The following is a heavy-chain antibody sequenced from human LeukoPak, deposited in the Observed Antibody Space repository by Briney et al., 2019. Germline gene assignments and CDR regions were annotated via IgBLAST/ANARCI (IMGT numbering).Heavy chain of an antibody. Sequence: PGGSLRLSCAASGFTFSSYGMHWVRQAPGKGLEWVAVISYDGSNKYYADSVKGRFTISRDSSKNTLYLQMNSLRAEDTAVYYCAKDNLPYWGQGTLVTVSS. V-gene: IGHV3-30*18. CDR1: GFTFSSYG. J-gene: IGHJ4*02. CDR2: ISYDGSNK. CDR3: AKDNLPY.